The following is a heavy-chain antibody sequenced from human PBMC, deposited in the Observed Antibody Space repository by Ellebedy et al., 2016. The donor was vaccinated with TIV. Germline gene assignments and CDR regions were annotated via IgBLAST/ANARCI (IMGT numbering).Heavy chain of an antibody. Sequence: GESLKISCAASGFAFRNHAMNWVRQAPGTGLEWVSIIYSGGGTYYADSVKGRFTISRDSSKNTLYLQMNSLRVEDTAVYYCASRPNGDYHFLDYWGQGTLVTVSS. J-gene: IGHJ4*02. V-gene: IGHV3-66*01. CDR2: IYSGGGT. CDR1: GFAFRNHA. CDR3: ASRPNGDYHFLDY. D-gene: IGHD4-17*01.